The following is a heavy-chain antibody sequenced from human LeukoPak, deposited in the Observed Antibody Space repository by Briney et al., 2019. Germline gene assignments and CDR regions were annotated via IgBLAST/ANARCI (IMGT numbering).Heavy chain of an antibody. CDR2: ISSSSSYI. CDR3: ASLGANIVVVPAARSDY. J-gene: IGHJ4*02. Sequence: GGSLRLSCAASGFTFSSYSMNWVRQAPGKGLEWVSSISSSSSYIYYADSVKGRFTISRDNAKNSLYLQMNSLRAEDTAVYYCASLGANIVVVPAARSDYWGQGTLVTASS. D-gene: IGHD2-2*01. V-gene: IGHV3-21*01. CDR1: GFTFSSYS.